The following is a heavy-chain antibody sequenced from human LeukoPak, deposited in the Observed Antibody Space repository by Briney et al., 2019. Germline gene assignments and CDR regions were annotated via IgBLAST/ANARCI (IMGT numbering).Heavy chain of an antibody. CDR2: VKQDGSER. Sequence: GGSLRLSCAASGFTFSSYWMTWVRQAPGKGLEWVANVKQDGSERNYVDSVKGRFTISRDNAKNSLYLQMNTLRDEDTAVYYCATGAGCGYWGQGTLVTVSS. V-gene: IGHV3-7*03. J-gene: IGHJ4*02. D-gene: IGHD6-19*01. CDR3: ATGAGCGY. CDR1: GFTFSSYW.